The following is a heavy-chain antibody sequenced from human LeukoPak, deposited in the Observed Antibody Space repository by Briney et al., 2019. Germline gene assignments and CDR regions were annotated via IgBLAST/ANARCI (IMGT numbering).Heavy chain of an antibody. CDR1: GFTVSSNY. CDR3: ASTSSSSPFDI. Sequence: PGGSLRLSCAASGFTVSSNYMSWVRQAPGKGLEWVSVIYSGGSTYYADSVKGRFTISRDNSKNTLYLQMNSLRAEDTAVYYCASTSSSSPFDIWGQGTMVTVSS. D-gene: IGHD6-6*01. CDR2: IYSGGST. V-gene: IGHV3-53*01. J-gene: IGHJ3*02.